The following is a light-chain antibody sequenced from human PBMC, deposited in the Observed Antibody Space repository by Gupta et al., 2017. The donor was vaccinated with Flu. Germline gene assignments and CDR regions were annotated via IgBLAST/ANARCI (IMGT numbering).Light chain of an antibody. J-gene: IGKJ1*01. CDR3: QRDDSLST. V-gene: IGKV1-5*03. Sequence: SPSTLSASVGDRVTITCRASQSISSWLDWYQQKPGKVPKLLIYEASRLESGVPSRFSGSGSGTEFTLTSISLQPDDVATYYCQRDDSLSTFGQGTRVEIK. CDR2: EAS. CDR1: QSISSW.